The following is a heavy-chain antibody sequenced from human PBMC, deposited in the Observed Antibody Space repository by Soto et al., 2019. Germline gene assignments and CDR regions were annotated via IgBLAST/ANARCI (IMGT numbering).Heavy chain of an antibody. Sequence: GGSLRLSCAASGFTFSSYWMHWVRQAPGKGLVWVSRIKSDGSSTNYADSAKGRFTISRDNAKNTLYLQMNSLRAEDTAVYYCAKDRYFDWLVGFPDYWGQGTLVTVPQ. J-gene: IGHJ4*02. CDR3: AKDRYFDWLVGFPDY. V-gene: IGHV3-74*01. CDR1: GFTFSSYW. CDR2: IKSDGSST. D-gene: IGHD3-9*01.